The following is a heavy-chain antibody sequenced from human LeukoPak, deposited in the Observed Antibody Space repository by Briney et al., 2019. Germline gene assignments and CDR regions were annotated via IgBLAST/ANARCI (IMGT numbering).Heavy chain of an antibody. CDR3: ARGGIVVLGVMDI. CDR1: GYTFTGYS. Sequence: ASVKVSCKASGYTFTGYSMHWVRQAPGQGLEWMGWINPSSGGTNYAQKFQGRVTMTRDTSINTSYMELKRLRSDDTAVYYCARGGIVVLGVMDIWGQGTVVTVSS. V-gene: IGHV1-2*02. CDR2: INPSSGGT. D-gene: IGHD2-21*01. J-gene: IGHJ3*02.